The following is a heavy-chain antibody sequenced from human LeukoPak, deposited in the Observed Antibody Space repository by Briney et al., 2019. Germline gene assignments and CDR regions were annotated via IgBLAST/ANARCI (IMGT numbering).Heavy chain of an antibody. CDR1: GYTFTSYY. J-gene: IGHJ5*02. CDR3: ARDRLHNWKGQEDWFDP. D-gene: IGHD1-1*01. Sequence: GASVKVSCKASGYTFTSYYMHWVRQAPGQGLEWMGIINPSGGSTSYAQKFQGRVTMTRDTSTSTVYMELSSLRSEDTAVYYCARDRLHNWKGQEDWFDPWGQGTLVTVSS. CDR2: INPSGGST. V-gene: IGHV1-46*01.